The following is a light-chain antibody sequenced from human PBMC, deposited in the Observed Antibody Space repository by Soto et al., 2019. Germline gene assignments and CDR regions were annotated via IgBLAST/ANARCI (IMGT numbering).Light chain of an antibody. CDR2: AAS. J-gene: IGKJ5*01. CDR1: QGISSY. CDR3: QQFNSYPIT. V-gene: IGKV1-9*01. Sequence: DIQLTQSPSFLSASVGDRVTITCRASQGISSYLAWYQQKPGKAPKLLIYAASTLHSGVPSRFSGSGSGTEFTLTISSLQPEDFATYYCQQFNSYPITFGQGTRLEIK.